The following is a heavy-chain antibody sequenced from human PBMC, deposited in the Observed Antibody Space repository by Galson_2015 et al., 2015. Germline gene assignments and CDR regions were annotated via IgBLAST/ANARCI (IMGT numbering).Heavy chain of an antibody. CDR1: GYSISSGYY. Sequence: TLSLTCTVSGYSISSGYYWGWIRQPPGRGLGWIGSIYHSGSTHYNPSLKSRVTISGDTSKNQFSLKLSSVTAADTAVYYCARVTGYCSGTSCYKDYWGQGTLVTVSS. J-gene: IGHJ4*02. CDR3: ARVTGYCSGTSCYKDY. D-gene: IGHD2-2*02. CDR2: IYHSGST. V-gene: IGHV4-38-2*02.